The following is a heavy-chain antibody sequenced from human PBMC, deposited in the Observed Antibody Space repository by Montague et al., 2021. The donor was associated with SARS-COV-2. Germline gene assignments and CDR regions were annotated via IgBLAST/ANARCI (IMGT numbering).Heavy chain of an antibody. Sequence: TLSLTCTVSGGSISSGGYYWSWIRQHPGRGLEWIGYIHYSGSTYYNPSLKSRVTISVGTSKNQLSLRLCAVTAADTAVYYCARQPTLEYCSGDCYLDAFDIWGQGTLVTVSS. CDR3: ARQPTLEYCSGDCYLDAFDI. CDR1: GGSISSGGYY. V-gene: IGHV4-31*03. CDR2: IHYSGST. J-gene: IGHJ3*02. D-gene: IGHD2-21*02.